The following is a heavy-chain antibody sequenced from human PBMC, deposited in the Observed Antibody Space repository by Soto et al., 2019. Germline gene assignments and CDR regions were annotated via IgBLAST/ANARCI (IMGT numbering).Heavy chain of an antibody. D-gene: IGHD3-16*02. J-gene: IGHJ4*02. CDR2: ISAYNGNT. CDR1: GYTFTSYG. Sequence: QVQLVQSGAEVKKPGASVKVSCKASGYTFTSYGISWVRQAPGQGLEWMGWISAYNGNTNYAQKLQGRVTMTTDTSTSTAYMELSSLRSDDTAVYYCARDKYHNYDYVWGSYRPNLYYFDYWGQGTLVTVSS. CDR3: ARDKYHNYDYVWGSYRPNLYYFDY. V-gene: IGHV1-18*04.